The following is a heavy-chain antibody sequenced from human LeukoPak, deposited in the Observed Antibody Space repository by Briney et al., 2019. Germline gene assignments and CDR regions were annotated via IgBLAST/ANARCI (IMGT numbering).Heavy chain of an antibody. D-gene: IGHD1-26*01. CDR1: GFTFSNYA. V-gene: IGHV3-23*01. CDR3: AKDTRALLRLGYFDC. CDR2: ISGTGGNT. J-gene: IGHJ4*02. Sequence: QPGGSLRLSCAASGFTFSNYAMSWVRQAPGKGLEWVSAISGTGGNTYYADSVKGRFTISRDNSRHTLYLQMNSLRAEDTAVYYCAKDTRALLRLGYFDCWGQGTLVTVSS.